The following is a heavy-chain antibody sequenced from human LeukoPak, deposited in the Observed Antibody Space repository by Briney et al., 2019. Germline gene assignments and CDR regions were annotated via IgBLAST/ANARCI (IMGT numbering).Heavy chain of an antibody. J-gene: IGHJ4*02. D-gene: IGHD2-15*01. CDR1: GGSIISSKW. Sequence: SETLSLTCAVSGGSIISSKWWSWVRQPPGKGLEWIGEIFHSGSTNYNPSLKSRVTISVDKSKNQFSLKLDSVTAADTAVYYCAGRGISTPEDYWGQGTLVTVSS. V-gene: IGHV4-4*02. CDR2: IFHSGST. CDR3: AGRGISTPEDY.